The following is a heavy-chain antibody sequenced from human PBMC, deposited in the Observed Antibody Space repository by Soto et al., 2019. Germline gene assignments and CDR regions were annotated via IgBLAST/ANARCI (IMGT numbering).Heavy chain of an antibody. CDR1: GGTFSSYA. CDR3: ARGWRGGGFSDY. J-gene: IGHJ4*02. CDR2: IIPIFGTA. D-gene: IGHD2-15*01. V-gene: IGHV1-69*13. Sequence: SVKVSCKASGGTFSSYAISWVRQAPGQGLEWMGGIIPIFGTANYAQKFQGRVTITADESTSTAYMELSSLRSEDTAVYYCARGWRGGGFSDYWGQGTLVTVSS.